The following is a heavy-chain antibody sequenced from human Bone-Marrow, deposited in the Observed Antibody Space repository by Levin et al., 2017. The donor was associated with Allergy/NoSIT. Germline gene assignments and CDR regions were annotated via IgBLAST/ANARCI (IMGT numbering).Heavy chain of an antibody. CDR1: GFTFDDYA. V-gene: IGHV3-9*01. CDR3: AKDITSSYDFWSGYDKALDY. Sequence: SLKISCAASGFTFDDYAMHWVRQAPGKGLEWVSGISWNSGSIGYADSVKGRFTISRDNAKNSLYLQMNSLRAEDTALYYCAKDITSSYDFWSGYDKALDYWGQGTLVTVSS. CDR2: ISWNSGSI. D-gene: IGHD3-3*01. J-gene: IGHJ4*02.